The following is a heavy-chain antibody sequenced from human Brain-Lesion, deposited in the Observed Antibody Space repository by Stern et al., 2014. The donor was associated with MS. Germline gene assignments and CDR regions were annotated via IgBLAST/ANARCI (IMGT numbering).Heavy chain of an antibody. CDR3: AKGYNWFDS. CDR1: GASGSSTSAS. J-gene: IGHJ5*01. Sequence: VQLVQSGPGLMKPSQTLALSCAISGASGSSTSASWNWIRQSPSRGLVWLGRTSYRSKWYYQYAESVKSRITINADTSTNQFSLQLNSVTPEDTAVYLCAKGYNWFDSWGQGTVVTVS. CDR2: TSYRSKWYY. V-gene: IGHV6-1*01.